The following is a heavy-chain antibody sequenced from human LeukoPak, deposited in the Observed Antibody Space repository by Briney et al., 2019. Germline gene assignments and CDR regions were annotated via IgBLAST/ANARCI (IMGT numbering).Heavy chain of an antibody. J-gene: IGHJ6*02. CDR3: ASAVVVPATIRDYYGLDV. CDR2: IHHSGST. CDR1: GGSFSGYY. D-gene: IGHD2-2*02. Sequence: SETLSLTCAVSGGSFSGYYWSWLRQSPGKGLEWIGEIHHSGSTNYNPSLKSRVTISLDTSKSQFSLSLTSVTAADTAVYYRASAVVVPATIRDYYGLDVWGQGTTVTVSS. V-gene: IGHV4-34*01.